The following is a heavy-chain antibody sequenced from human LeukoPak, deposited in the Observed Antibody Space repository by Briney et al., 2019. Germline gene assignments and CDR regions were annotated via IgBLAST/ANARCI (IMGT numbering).Heavy chain of an antibody. CDR3: AGNSYGPGSRY. J-gene: IGHJ4*02. D-gene: IGHD3-10*01. CDR2: IYTSGST. V-gene: IGHV4-61*02. Sequence: SGTLSLTCTVSGYSISSGYYWGWIRPPAGKGLEWIGRIYTSGSTNYNPSLKSRVTISVDTSKNQFSLKLSSVTAADTAVYYCAGNSYGPGSRYWGQGTLVTVSS. CDR1: GYSISSGYY.